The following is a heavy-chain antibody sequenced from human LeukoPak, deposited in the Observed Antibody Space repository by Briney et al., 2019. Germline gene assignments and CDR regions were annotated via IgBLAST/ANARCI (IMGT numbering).Heavy chain of an antibody. CDR1: GFTFSTYR. D-gene: IGHD5-18*01. Sequence: GGSLRLSCAASGFTFSTYRMNWVRQAPGKGLEWVSSISGNSSYIYYADSVKGRFTISRDSAQNSLYLQMNSLRAEDTAVYYCARGQSYGWFDPWGQGTLVTVSS. CDR2: ISGNSSYI. J-gene: IGHJ5*02. CDR3: ARGQSYGWFDP. V-gene: IGHV3-21*01.